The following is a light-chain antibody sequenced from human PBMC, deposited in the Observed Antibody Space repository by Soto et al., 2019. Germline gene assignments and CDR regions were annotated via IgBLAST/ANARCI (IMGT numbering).Light chain of an antibody. J-gene: IGKJ2*01. CDR1: QGVSSY. V-gene: IGKV3-11*01. CDR2: DAS. Sequence: ESVLTQSAATLSLSPGERATLSCRASQGVSSYLAWYQQKPGQAPRLLIYDASNRATGIPARFSGSGSGTDFTLTISSLEPEDFAVYYCQQRSNWPPGYTFGQGTKVDIK. CDR3: QQRSNWPPGYT.